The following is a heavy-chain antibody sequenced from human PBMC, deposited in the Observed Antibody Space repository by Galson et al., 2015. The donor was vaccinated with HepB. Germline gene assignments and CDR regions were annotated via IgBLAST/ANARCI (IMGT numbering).Heavy chain of an antibody. CDR2: IYYSGST. J-gene: IGHJ4*02. CDR1: GGSISSGGYY. V-gene: IGHV4-31*03. Sequence: TLSLTCTVSGGSISSGGYYWSWIRQHPGKGLEWIGYIYYSGSTYYNPSLKSRVTISVDTSKNQFSLKLSSVTAADTAVYYCARVHAGSYHTFDYWGQGTLVTVSS. D-gene: IGHD1-26*01. CDR3: ARVHAGSYHTFDY.